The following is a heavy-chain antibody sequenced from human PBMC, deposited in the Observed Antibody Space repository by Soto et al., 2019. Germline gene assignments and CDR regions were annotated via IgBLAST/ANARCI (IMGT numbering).Heavy chain of an antibody. CDR2: IIPIFGTA. Sequence: SVNVSCKASGGTFSSYAISWVRQAPGQGLEWMGGIIPIFGTANYAQKFQGRVTITADESTSTAYMELSSLRSEDTAAYYCARVPGGGDYYYYGMDVWGQGTTVTVSS. V-gene: IGHV1-69*13. J-gene: IGHJ6*02. D-gene: IGHD2-2*01. CDR1: GGTFSSYA. CDR3: ARVPGGGDYYYYGMDV.